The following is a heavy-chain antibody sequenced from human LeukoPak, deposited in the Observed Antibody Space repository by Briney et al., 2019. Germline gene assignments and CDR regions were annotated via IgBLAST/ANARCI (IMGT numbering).Heavy chain of an antibody. D-gene: IGHD1-26*01. CDR2: ISGSGGST. CDR3: AKDIEFIVGATDY. V-gene: IGHV3-23*01. Sequence: PGGSLRLSCAASGFTFSRYAMSWVRQAPGKGLEWVSAISGSGGSTYYADSVKGRFTISRDNSKNTLYLQMNSLRAEDTAVYYCAKDIEFIVGATDYWGQGTLVTVSS. CDR1: GFTFSRYA. J-gene: IGHJ4*02.